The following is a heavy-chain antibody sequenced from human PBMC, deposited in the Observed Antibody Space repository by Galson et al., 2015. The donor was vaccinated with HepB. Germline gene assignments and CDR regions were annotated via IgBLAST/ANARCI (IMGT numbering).Heavy chain of an antibody. Sequence: SVKVSCKASGYTFTGYYMHWVRQAPGQGLEWMGWINPNSGGTNYAQKFQGWVTMTRDTSISTAYMELSRLRSDDTAVYYCATLGGAYCGGDCYSGAFDIWGQGAMVTVSS. CDR1: GYTFTGYY. V-gene: IGHV1-2*04. J-gene: IGHJ3*02. D-gene: IGHD2-21*02. CDR3: ATLGGAYCGGDCYSGAFDI. CDR2: INPNSGGT.